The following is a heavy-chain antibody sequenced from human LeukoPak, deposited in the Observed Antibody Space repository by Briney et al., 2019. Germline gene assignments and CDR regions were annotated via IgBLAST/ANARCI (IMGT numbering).Heavy chain of an antibody. CDR1: GFTFSSYA. Sequence: GGSLRLSCAASGFTFSSYAMHWVRQAPGKGLEWVAVISYDGSNKYYADSVKGRFTISRDNSKNTLYLQMNSLRAEDTAVYYCAKAGYSSGWLYYFDYWGQGTLVTVSS. CDR3: AKAGYSSGWLYYFDY. J-gene: IGHJ4*02. D-gene: IGHD6-19*01. V-gene: IGHV3-30-3*01. CDR2: ISYDGSNK.